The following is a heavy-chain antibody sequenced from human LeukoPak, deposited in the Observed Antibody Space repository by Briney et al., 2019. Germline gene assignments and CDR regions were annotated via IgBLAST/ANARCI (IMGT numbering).Heavy chain of an antibody. CDR3: AKDMGGYPKQFDAFDI. V-gene: IGHV3-9*01. J-gene: IGHJ3*02. Sequence: PGGSLRLSCAASGFTFDDYAMHWVRQAPGKGLEWVSGISWNSGSIGYADSAKGRFTISRDNAKNSLYLQMNSLRAEDTALYYCAKDMGGYPKQFDAFDIWGQGTMVTVSS. D-gene: IGHD5-12*01. CDR1: GFTFDDYA. CDR2: ISWNSGSI.